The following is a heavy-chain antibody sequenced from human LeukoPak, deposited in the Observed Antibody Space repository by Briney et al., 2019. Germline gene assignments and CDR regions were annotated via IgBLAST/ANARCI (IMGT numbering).Heavy chain of an antibody. CDR2: ISSSSSTI. CDR1: GFTFSSYS. V-gene: IGHV3-48*01. J-gene: IGHJ6*02. D-gene: IGHD6-19*01. Sequence: QSGGSLRLSCAASGFTFSSYSMNWVRQAPGKGLEWVSYISSSSSTIYYADSVKGRFTISRDNAKNSLYLQMNSLRAEDTAVYYCATSVRSGLYEDYYYGMDVWGQGTTVTVSS. CDR3: ATSVRSGLYEDYYYGMDV.